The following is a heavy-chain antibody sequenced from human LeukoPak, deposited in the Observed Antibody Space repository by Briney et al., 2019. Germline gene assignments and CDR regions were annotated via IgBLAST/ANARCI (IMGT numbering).Heavy chain of an antibody. CDR1: GFTFSSYS. Sequence: PGGSLRLSCKASGFTFSSYSMHWVRQAPDKGLEWVACISSDGSNKYYADYVKGRFTISRDNSKNTLYLQMNSLRAEDTAVYYCARDVYSSGWYGSFDYWGQGTLVTVSS. V-gene: IGHV3-30*04. CDR3: ARDVYSSGWYGSFDY. D-gene: IGHD6-19*01. CDR2: ISSDGSNK. J-gene: IGHJ4*02.